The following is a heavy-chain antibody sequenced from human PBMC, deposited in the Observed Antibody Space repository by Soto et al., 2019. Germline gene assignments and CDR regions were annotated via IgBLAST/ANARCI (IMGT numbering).Heavy chain of an antibody. CDR1: GGSISSSSYY. CDR2: IYYSGST. V-gene: IGHV4-39*01. J-gene: IGHJ6*04. Sequence: PSETLSLTCTVSGGSISSSSYYWGWIRQPPGKGLEWIGSIYYSGSTYYNPSLKSRVTISVDTSKNQFSLKLSSVTAADTAVFYCARRPYYYSGMDVWGKGTTVTVPS. CDR3: ARRPYYYSGMDV.